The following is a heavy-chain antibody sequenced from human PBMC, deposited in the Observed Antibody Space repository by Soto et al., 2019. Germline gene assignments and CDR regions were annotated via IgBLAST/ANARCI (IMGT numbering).Heavy chain of an antibody. J-gene: IGHJ6*02. CDR2: MCHSGST. D-gene: IGHD3-22*01. CDR3: ARVGSSGYYYATDV. CDR1: GASITSSC. V-gene: IGHV4-59*01. Sequence: QVSLQESGPGLVKPSETLSLSCTVSGASITSSCWTWIRQPPGKGLEWIGYMCHSGSTKYNRTLTERVTISVDTSNNKGYLNVASVAAADTAVYYCARVGSSGYYYATDVWGQGTTVTISS.